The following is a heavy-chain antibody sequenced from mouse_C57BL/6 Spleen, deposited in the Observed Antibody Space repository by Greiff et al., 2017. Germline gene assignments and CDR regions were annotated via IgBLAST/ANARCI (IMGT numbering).Heavy chain of an antibody. CDR1: GYTFTSYW. Sequence: QVQLQQPGAELVRPGSSVKLSCKASGYTFTSYWMHWVKQRPIQGLEWIGNIDPSDSETHYNQKFKDKATLTVDKSSSTAYMQLSSLTSEDSAVYDCARRYIYYGTWYFEVWGTGTTVTVSS. J-gene: IGHJ1*03. V-gene: IGHV1-52*01. CDR3: ARRYIYYGTWYFEV. D-gene: IGHD2-1*01. CDR2: IDPSDSET.